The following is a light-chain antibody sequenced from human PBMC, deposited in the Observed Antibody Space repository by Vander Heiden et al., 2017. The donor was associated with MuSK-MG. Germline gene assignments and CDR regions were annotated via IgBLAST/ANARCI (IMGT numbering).Light chain of an antibody. J-gene: IGKJ2*01. CDR3: QQYGSSPYT. Sequence: DISLTQSPGTFSLSPRETSTLSCRASQSASSSYFACYQKKPGQAPRLIIYGASSRATGIPDRFSGSGSGEDFTLTISRLEHEDFAVYYCQQYGSSPYTFGQGTKLEIK. CDR2: GAS. V-gene: IGKV3-20*01. CDR1: QSASSSY.